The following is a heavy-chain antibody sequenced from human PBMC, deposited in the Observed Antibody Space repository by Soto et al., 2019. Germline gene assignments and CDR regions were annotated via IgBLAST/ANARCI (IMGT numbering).Heavy chain of an antibody. CDR3: ASRTTYGNLYYYSGMDF. CDR1: LYTFTGSY. J-gene: IGHJ6*02. CDR2: INPNSGGT. D-gene: IGHD4-4*01. Sequence: APVKVSCEDSLYTFTGSYMHWVRQAHGKGLEWMGWINPNSGGTNYAQKFQGRVTMPRDTSISTAYMELSRLRSDDTAVYYGASRTTYGNLYYYSGMDFWVQGTTVTVSS. V-gene: IGHV1-2*02.